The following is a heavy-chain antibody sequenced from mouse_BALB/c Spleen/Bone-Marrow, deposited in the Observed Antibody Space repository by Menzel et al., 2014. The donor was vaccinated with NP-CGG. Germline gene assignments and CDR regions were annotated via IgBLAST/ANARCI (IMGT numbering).Heavy chain of an antibody. CDR3: ARYDGYFDY. CDR2: INPSNGRT. J-gene: IGHJ2*01. Sequence: LVESGAELVKPGASVKLSCKASGYTFTSYWMHWVKQRPGQGLEWIGEINPSNGRTNYNEKFKDKATLTADKSSSTAYMQLSSLTSDDSAVYFCARYDGYFDYWGQGTILTVSS. D-gene: IGHD2-3*01. CDR1: GYTFTSYW. V-gene: IGHV1S81*02.